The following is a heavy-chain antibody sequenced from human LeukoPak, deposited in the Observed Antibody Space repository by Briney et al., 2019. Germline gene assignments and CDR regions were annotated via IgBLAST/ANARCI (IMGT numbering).Heavy chain of an antibody. J-gene: IGHJ6*02. V-gene: IGHV4-39*07. D-gene: IGHD2-15*01. CDR3: ARALHVVAAKYYYYYGMDV. Sequence: SETLSLTCTVSGGSISSSSYYWGWIRQPPGKGLEWIGSIYYSGSTYYNPSLKSRVTISVDTSKNQFSLKLSSVTAADTAVYYCARALHVVAAKYYYYYGMDVWGQGTTVTVSS. CDR1: GGSISSSSYY. CDR2: IYYSGST.